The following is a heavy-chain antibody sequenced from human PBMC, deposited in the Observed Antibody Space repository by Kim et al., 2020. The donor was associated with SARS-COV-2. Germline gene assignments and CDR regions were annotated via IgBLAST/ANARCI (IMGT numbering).Heavy chain of an antibody. V-gene: IGHV3-11*01. CDR3: ARMDDSREWYFDY. CDR2: IKGESDSI. J-gene: IGHJ4*02. D-gene: IGHD3-22*01. Sequence: GGSLRLSCAASGFIFSENYMSWIRQAPGKGLEWVSYIKGESDSIYYADSVKGRFTISRDNAKNLLYLQMNSLRAEDTAVYYCARMDDSREWYFDYWSQGTPVTVSS. CDR1: GFIFSENY.